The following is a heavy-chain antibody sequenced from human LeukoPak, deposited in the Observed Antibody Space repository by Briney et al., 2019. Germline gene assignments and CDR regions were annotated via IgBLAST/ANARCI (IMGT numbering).Heavy chain of an antibody. CDR3: ARERRLSRSSGRNWFDP. V-gene: IGHV1-46*01. CDR1: GYTFTSYY. D-gene: IGHD6-6*01. CDR2: INPSGGST. Sequence: ASVKVSCKASGYTFTSYYMHWVRQAPGQGLEWMGIINPSGGSTSYALKFQGRVTMTRDTSTSTVYMELSSLRSEDTAVYYCARERRLSRSSGRNWFDPWGQGTLVTVSS. J-gene: IGHJ5*02.